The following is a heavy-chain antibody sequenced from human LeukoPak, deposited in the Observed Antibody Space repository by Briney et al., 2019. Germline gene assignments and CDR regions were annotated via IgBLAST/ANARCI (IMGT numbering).Heavy chain of an antibody. CDR3: ARTLYYYGSGSYGNNWFDP. D-gene: IGHD3-10*01. V-gene: IGHV1-69*04. J-gene: IGHJ5*02. Sequence: ASVKVSCKASGGTFSSYAISWVRQAPGQGLEWMGRIIPILGIANYAQKFQGRVTITADKSTSTAYMELSSLRSEDAAVYYCARTLYYYGSGSYGNNWFDPWGQGTLVTVSS. CDR2: IIPILGIA. CDR1: GGTFSSYA.